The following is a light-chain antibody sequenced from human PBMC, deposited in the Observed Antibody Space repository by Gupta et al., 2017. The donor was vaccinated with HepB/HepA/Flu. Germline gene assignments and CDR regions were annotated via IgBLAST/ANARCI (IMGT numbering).Light chain of an antibody. CDR3: SSYAGSNSVV. Sequence: QSALTQPPSASGSPGQSVTISCTGASSDVGGYNYVSLYQQHPGKAPKLMIYDVNKRPSGVPDRFSGSKSGNTASLTVSGLQAEDEADYYCSSYAGSNSVVFGGGTKLTVL. CDR2: DVN. V-gene: IGLV2-8*01. J-gene: IGLJ2*01. CDR1: SSDVGGYNY.